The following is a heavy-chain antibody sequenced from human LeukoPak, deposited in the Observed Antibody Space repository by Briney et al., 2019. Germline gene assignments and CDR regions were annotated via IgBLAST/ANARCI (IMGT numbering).Heavy chain of an antibody. V-gene: IGHV4-34*08. Sequence: GSLRLSCVTSGFTFRDYSMTWIRQPPGKGLEWIGEINLRGTTNYNPSLKSRVTISLDTPKNQFSLKLASVTAVDTAVYYCVGTKYNDSPVLSNWGQGSLVTVSS. CDR2: INLRGTT. CDR3: VGTKYNDSPVLSN. CDR1: GFTFRDYS. D-gene: IGHD1-1*01. J-gene: IGHJ4*02.